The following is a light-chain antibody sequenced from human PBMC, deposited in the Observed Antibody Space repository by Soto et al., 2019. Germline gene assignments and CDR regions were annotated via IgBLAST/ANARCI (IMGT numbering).Light chain of an antibody. CDR1: QSVSSNY. Sequence: EIVLTQSPGTLSLSPGERATLSCRASQSVSSNYLAWYQQKPGQAPRLLIYGASIRATGIPDRFSGSGSGRDFTLTISRLEPEEFAVYSCEQYGSSPLTFGGGTKVEIK. V-gene: IGKV3-20*01. J-gene: IGKJ4*01. CDR2: GAS. CDR3: EQYGSSPLT.